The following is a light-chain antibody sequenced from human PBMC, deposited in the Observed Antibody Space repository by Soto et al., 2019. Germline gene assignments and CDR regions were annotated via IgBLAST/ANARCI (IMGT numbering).Light chain of an antibody. CDR2: EVS. CDR1: SSDVGNYKY. J-gene: IGLJ1*01. V-gene: IGLV2-14*01. CDR3: LSYTSSCTYV. Sequence: QSVLTQPASVSGSPGQSITISCTGTSSDVGNYKYVSWYQQHPGKAPKLMIYEVSNRPSGVSNRFSGSKYGNTDSLTISGLQADDYTDYYCLSYTSSCTYVLGTGTKVTV.